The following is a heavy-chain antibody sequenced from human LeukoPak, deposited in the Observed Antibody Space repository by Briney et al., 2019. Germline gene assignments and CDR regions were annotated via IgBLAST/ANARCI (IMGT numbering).Heavy chain of an antibody. CDR1: GYILTELS. CDR3: ATGFLGSRRHFDY. D-gene: IGHD2/OR15-2a*01. J-gene: IGHJ4*02. CDR2: FDPEDGET. V-gene: IGHV1-24*01. Sequence: GASVKVSCKVSGYILTELSMHWVRQAPGKGLEWMGGFDPEDGETIYAQKFQGRVTMTEDTSIDTAYMELSSLRSEDTAVYYCATGFLGSRRHFDYWGQGTLVTVSS.